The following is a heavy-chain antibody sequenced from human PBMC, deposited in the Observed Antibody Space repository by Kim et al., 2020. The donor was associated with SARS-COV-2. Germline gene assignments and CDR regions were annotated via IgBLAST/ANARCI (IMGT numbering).Heavy chain of an antibody. D-gene: IGHD2-15*01. Sequence: GGSLRLSCAASGFTFSSYSLNWVRQAPGKGLEWVSYISSSSNTIYDADSVKGRFTISRDNAKNSLYLQMNSLRDEDTAVYYCARDHAWSFDFWGQGTMVTVSS. CDR1: GFTFSSYS. CDR3: ARDHAWSFDF. J-gene: IGHJ3*01. CDR2: ISSSSNTI. V-gene: IGHV3-48*02.